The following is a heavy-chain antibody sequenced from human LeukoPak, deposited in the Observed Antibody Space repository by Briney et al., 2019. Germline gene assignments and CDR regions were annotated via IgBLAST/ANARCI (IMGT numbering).Heavy chain of an antibody. V-gene: IGHV3-23*01. CDR3: AKVGRTAGIHYYYYGMDV. D-gene: IGHD6-13*01. Sequence: PGGSLRLSCAASAFTFSSYAMSWVRQAPGKGLEGVSAISGSGDSTYYADSVKGRLTISRDNSKNTLYLQMNSLRAEDTAVYYCAKVGRTAGIHYYYYGMDVWGQGATVTVSS. J-gene: IGHJ6*02. CDR1: AFTFSSYA. CDR2: ISGSGDST.